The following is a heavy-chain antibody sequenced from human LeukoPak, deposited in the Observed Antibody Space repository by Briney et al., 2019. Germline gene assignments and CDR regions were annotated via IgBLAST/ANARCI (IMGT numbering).Heavy chain of an antibody. CDR1: GFPFSTSA. CDR3: ATVKYDYGDPVGWFDP. D-gene: IGHD4-17*01. J-gene: IGHJ5*02. CDR2: ILSTGTT. Sequence: QPGGSLRLSCATSGFPFSTSAMTWVRQAPGKGLEWVSHILSTGTTYYADSVRGRFTISRDNSKNTLYLLMTSLRAEDTAVYYCATVKYDYGDPVGWFDPWGQGTLVTVSS. V-gene: IGHV3-23*01.